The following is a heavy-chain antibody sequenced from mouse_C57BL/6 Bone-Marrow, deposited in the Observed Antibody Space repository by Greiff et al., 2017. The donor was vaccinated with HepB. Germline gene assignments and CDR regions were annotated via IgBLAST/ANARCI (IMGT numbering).Heavy chain of an antibody. D-gene: IGHD2-3*01. V-gene: IGHV5-4*01. CDR1: GFTFSSYA. Sequence: VKLVESGGGLVKPGGSLKLSCAASGFTFSSYAMSWVRQTPEKRLEWVATISDGGSYTYYPDNVKGRFTISRDNAKNNLYLQMSHLKSEDTAMYYCARDYLSYAMDYWGQGTSVTVSS. CDR2: ISDGGSYT. J-gene: IGHJ4*01. CDR3: ARDYLSYAMDY.